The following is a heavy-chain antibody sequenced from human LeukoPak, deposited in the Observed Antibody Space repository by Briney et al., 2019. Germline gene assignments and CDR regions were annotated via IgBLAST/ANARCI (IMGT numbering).Heavy chain of an antibody. D-gene: IGHD3-10*01. CDR2: ISGYNGST. CDR3: ARDDNYGSGQPDD. J-gene: IGHJ4*02. Sequence: ASVKVSCKASGYTFTSYGITWVRQAPGQGLEWMGWISGYNGSTNYAQKFQGRVTMTTDTSTSTVYMELRSLGSDDTAVYYCARDDNYGSGQPDDWGQGTLVTVSS. CDR1: GYTFTSYG. V-gene: IGHV1-18*01.